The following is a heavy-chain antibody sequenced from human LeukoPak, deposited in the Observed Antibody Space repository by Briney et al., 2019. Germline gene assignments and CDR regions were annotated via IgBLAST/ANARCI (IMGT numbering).Heavy chain of an antibody. Sequence: PGGSLRLSCAASGFTFSSNSMNWVRQAPGKGLEWISYIRRSGSGIHYADFVRGRFTVSRDNAQNSLFLQMNSLRVDDTAVYYCATEYYDYWSWGQGTQVTVSS. J-gene: IGHJ4*02. D-gene: IGHD3-3*01. V-gene: IGHV3-48*01. CDR1: GFTFSSNS. CDR3: ATEYYDYWS. CDR2: IRRSGSGI.